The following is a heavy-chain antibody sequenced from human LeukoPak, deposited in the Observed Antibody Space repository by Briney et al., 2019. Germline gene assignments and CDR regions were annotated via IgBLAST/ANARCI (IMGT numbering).Heavy chain of an antibody. J-gene: IGHJ1*01. Sequence: GGSLRLSCAASGFTFSNYAMSWVRQAPGKGLEWVSAISGSGGSTYYADSVKGRFTISRDNSKNTLYLQMNSLRAEDTAVYYCAKDQEQQLVRRAEYFQHWGQGTLVTVSS. CDR2: ISGSGGST. CDR1: GFTFSNYA. V-gene: IGHV3-23*01. CDR3: AKDQEQQLVRRAEYFQH. D-gene: IGHD6-13*01.